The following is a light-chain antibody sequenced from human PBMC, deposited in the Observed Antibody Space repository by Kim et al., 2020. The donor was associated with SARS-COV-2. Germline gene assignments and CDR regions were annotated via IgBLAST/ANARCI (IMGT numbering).Light chain of an antibody. J-gene: IGLJ2*01. V-gene: IGLV3-19*01. Sequence: SSELTQDPAVSVALGQTVRITCQGDSLRSYYASWYQQKPGQAPILVIYGKNNRPSGIPDRFSGSSSGNTASLTITGAQAEDEAVYYCNSRDSRGDHFPFGGGTKLTVL. CDR3: NSRDSRGDHFP. CDR2: GKN. CDR1: SLRSYY.